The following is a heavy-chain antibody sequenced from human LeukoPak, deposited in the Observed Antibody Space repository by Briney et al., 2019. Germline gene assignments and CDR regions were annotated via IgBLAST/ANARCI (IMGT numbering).Heavy chain of an antibody. V-gene: IGHV4-38-2*02. J-gene: IGHJ4*02. Sequence: PSETLSLTCTVSGYSISSGYYWGWVRQPPGKGLEWTGSIYHSGSTYYNPSLKSRVTISVDTSKNQFSLKLSSVTAADTAVYYCARGGRYYDSSGYYHPSYFDYWGQGTLVTVSS. CDR2: IYHSGST. D-gene: IGHD3-22*01. CDR3: ARGGRYYDSSGYYHPSYFDY. CDR1: GYSISSGYY.